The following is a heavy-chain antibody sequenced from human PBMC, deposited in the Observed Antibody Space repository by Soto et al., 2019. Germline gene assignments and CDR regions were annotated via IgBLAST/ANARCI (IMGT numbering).Heavy chain of an antibody. D-gene: IGHD2-2*01. CDR2: VNPNSGNT. Sequence: GASVKVSCKASGYTFTSYDINWVRQATGQGLEWMGWVNPNSGNTGYAQKFQGRVTMTRNTSISTAYMELSSLGSEDTAVYYCARVIAGTQIVPAAIGYYYYYYMDVWGKGTTVTVSS. CDR1: GYTFTSYD. J-gene: IGHJ6*03. V-gene: IGHV1-8*01. CDR3: ARVIAGTQIVPAAIGYYYYYYMDV.